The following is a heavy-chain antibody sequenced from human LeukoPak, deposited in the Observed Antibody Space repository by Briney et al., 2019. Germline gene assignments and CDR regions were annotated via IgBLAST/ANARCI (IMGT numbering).Heavy chain of an antibody. CDR2: IYSGGNT. D-gene: IGHD1-1*01. CDR1: GFTVSSNY. V-gene: IGHV3-53*01. CDR3: ASYNPYY. Sequence: GRSLRLSCAASGFTVSSNYMSWVRQAPGKVLEWVSVIYSGGNTYYADSVKGRFTISRDNSKNTLHLQMNSLRVEDTAVYYCASYNPYYGGQGTLVAVSS. J-gene: IGHJ4*02.